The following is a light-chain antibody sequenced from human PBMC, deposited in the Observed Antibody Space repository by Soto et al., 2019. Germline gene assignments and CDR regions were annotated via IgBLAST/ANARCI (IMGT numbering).Light chain of an antibody. J-gene: IGKJ2*01. V-gene: IGKV1-39*01. CDR2: GAS. CDR1: PSISIN. Sequence: DILLTQSPTSLSASVGDTVTIACRASPSISINLNWYQHRPGEAPKVLIYGASTLATGAPSRFSGSGVGTDFTHTISRLQLEDFATYDGQQTYTTRVYTFGQGTKLEFK. CDR3: QQTYTTRVYT.